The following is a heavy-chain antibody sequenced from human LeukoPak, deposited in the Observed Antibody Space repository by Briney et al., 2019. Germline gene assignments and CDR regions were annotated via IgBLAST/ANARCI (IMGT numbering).Heavy chain of an antibody. J-gene: IGHJ4*02. Sequence: GGSLRLSCAASGFTVSSTYMSWVRQAPGKGLEWVSVLFSGGTTYYADSVKGRFTISRDNSKNTLYLQMNSLRAEDTAVYYCARDSNYDYWGQGTLVTVSS. D-gene: IGHD6-13*01. CDR1: GFTVSSTY. CDR2: LFSGGTT. V-gene: IGHV3-66*02. CDR3: ARDSNYDY.